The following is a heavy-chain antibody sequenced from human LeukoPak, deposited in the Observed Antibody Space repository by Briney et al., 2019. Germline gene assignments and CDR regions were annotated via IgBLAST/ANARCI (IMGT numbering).Heavy chain of an antibody. Sequence: GGSLRLSCETSGFTFDDFAMHWVRQGPGKGLEWVSVIYSGGSTYYADSVKGRFTISRDNSKNTLYLQMNSLRAEDTAVYYCASRTMIVVVPYYYYGMDVWGQGTTVTVSS. V-gene: IGHV3-66*01. CDR1: GFTFDDFA. CDR2: IYSGGST. D-gene: IGHD3-22*01. J-gene: IGHJ6*02. CDR3: ASRTMIVVVPYYYYGMDV.